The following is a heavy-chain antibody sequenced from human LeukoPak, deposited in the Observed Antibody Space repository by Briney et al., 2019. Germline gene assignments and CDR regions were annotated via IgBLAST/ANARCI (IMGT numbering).Heavy chain of an antibody. CDR1: GFTFSNYA. CDR3: AKRGDCSGTCTYDY. CDR2: VGGSGVNT. Sequence: GGSLRLSRAASGFTFSNYAIHWVRQAPGKGLEWVSIVGGSGVNTYYAHSVKGRFTISRDNSKNTVYLQMNSLRAEDMAVYYCAKRGDCSGTCTYDYGGQGTLVTVSS. V-gene: IGHV3-23*01. J-gene: IGHJ4*02. D-gene: IGHD2-2*01.